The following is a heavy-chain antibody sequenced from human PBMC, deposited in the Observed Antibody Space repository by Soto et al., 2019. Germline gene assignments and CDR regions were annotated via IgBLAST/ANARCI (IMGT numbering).Heavy chain of an antibody. CDR3: ASRKSGLRFLEWLFAFDI. V-gene: IGHV3-11*01. CDR2: ISSSGSTI. Sequence: GGSLRLSCAASGFTFSDYYMSWIRQAPGKGLEWVSYISSSGSTIYYADSVKGRFTISRDNAKNSLYLQMNSLRAEDTAVYYCASRKSGLRFLEWLFAFDIWGQGTMVTVSS. D-gene: IGHD3-3*01. J-gene: IGHJ3*02. CDR1: GFTFSDYY.